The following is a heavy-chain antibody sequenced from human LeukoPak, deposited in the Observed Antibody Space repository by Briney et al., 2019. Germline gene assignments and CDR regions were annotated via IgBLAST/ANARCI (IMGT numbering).Heavy chain of an antibody. CDR3: TRETPSRYFDY. V-gene: IGHV1-8*03. D-gene: IGHD4-23*01. Sequence: GASVKVSCDASGFTFTGYYIHWVRQATGQGLEWMGWMNPNSGKTGYAQKFQGRITITRNTSISTAYMELSSLRSEDTAVYYCTRETPSRYFDYWGQGTLVTVSS. J-gene: IGHJ4*02. CDR1: GFTFTGYY. CDR2: MNPNSGKT.